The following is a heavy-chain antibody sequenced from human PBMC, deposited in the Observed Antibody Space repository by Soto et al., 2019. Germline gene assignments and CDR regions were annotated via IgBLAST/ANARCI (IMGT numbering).Heavy chain of an antibody. CDR1: GYRFSNYW. CDR3: ARVGDHYGAGSNRPYFYYYGMDV. J-gene: IGHJ6*02. CDR2: IYPGDSET. Sequence: ESLKISCKGSGYRFSNYWIGWVRQMPGKGLEWMGIIYPGDSETRYSPSFQGQVTISVDKSISTAYLQWSSLTASDTAMFYCARVGDHYGAGSNRPYFYYYGMDVWGHGTTVTVSS. V-gene: IGHV5-51*01. D-gene: IGHD3-10*01.